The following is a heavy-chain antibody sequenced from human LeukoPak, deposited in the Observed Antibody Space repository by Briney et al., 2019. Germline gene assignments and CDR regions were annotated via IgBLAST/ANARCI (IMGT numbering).Heavy chain of an antibody. D-gene: IGHD3-10*01. Sequence: GRSLRLSCAAPGFTFSSYGMHWIRQAPGKGLEWVAVIWYDGSNKYYADSVKGRFTISRDNSKNTLYLQMNSLRAEDTAVYYCARGSGSYSPRYFDYWGQGTLVTVSS. CDR3: ARGSGSYSPRYFDY. CDR1: GFTFSSYG. CDR2: IWYDGSNK. V-gene: IGHV3-33*01. J-gene: IGHJ4*02.